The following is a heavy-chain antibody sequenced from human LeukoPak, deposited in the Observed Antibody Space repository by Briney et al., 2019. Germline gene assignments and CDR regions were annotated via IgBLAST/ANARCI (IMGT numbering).Heavy chain of an antibody. CDR3: AKCFLGACTGATCYYFDS. D-gene: IGHD2-8*02. V-gene: IGHV3-23*01. CDR1: GFTFSSYG. J-gene: IGHJ4*02. CDR2: ISGSGGST. Sequence: PGGSLRLSCAAPGFTFSSYGMSWVRQAPGKGLDWVSAISGSGGSTYYADSVRGRFTISRDNSKNTLYLQMNSLRVDDTAIYYCAKCFLGACTGATCYYFDSWGQGTLVTVSS.